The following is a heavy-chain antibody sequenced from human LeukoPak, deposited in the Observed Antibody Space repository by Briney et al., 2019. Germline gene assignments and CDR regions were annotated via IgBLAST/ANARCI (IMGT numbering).Heavy chain of an antibody. V-gene: IGHV3-21*01. CDR3: ARDPLGVTIPMDV. Sequence: PGGSLRLSCVASGFTFSSYSMNWVRQAPGKGLEWVSSIDSSSTYIYTADSMKGRFTISRDNAKNSVYLQVNSLRVEDTAVYYCARDPLGVTIPMDVWGKGTTVTVSS. D-gene: IGHD1-26*01. J-gene: IGHJ6*03. CDR1: GFTFSSYS. CDR2: IDSSSTYI.